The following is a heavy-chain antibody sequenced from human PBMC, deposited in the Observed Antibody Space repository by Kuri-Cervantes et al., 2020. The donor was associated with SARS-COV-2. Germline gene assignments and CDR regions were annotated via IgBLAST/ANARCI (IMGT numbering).Heavy chain of an antibody. V-gene: IGHV4-39*01. CDR2: VYYTGST. CDR3: ARSEWELPKFDY. J-gene: IGHJ4*02. D-gene: IGHD1-26*01. Sequence: GSLRLSCTVSGGSIRSTSYYWGWIRQSPGKGLDWIGSVYYTGSTDYNPSLKSRVIISIDTSKNQFSLKLSSVTAADTAAYYCARSEWELPKFDYWGQGTLVTVSS. CDR1: GGSIRSTSYY.